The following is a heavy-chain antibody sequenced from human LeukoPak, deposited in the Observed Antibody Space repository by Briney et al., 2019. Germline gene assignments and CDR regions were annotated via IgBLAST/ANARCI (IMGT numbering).Heavy chain of an antibody. CDR3: ATGNGDYARTYYYYLDV. V-gene: IGHV1-2*02. CDR1: GYTFTGYY. J-gene: IGHJ6*03. D-gene: IGHD4-17*01. Sequence: ASVKVSCKASGYTFTGYYMHWVRQAPGQGLEWMGWFNPNSGGTNYAQKFQGRVTMTRDTSISTAYMELSRLRSDDTAVYYCATGNGDYARTYYYYLDVWGKGTTVTVSS. CDR2: FNPNSGGT.